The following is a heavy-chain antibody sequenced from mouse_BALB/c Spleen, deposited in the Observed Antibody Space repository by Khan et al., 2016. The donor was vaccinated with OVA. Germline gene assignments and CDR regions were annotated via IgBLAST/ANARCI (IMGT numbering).Heavy chain of an antibody. Sequence: VQLQESGAELAKPGASVKMSCKASGYTFINYWIPWVKQRPGQGLEWIGYINTSTGYTEYNQNFKDKFTLTADKSSSTAYMQLSSLTSEDSAVYYCARRGLRWDFDYWGQGTTLTVSS. CDR2: INTSTGYT. CDR1: GYTFINYW. CDR3: ARRGLRWDFDY. D-gene: IGHD1-1*01. J-gene: IGHJ2*01. V-gene: IGHV1-7*01.